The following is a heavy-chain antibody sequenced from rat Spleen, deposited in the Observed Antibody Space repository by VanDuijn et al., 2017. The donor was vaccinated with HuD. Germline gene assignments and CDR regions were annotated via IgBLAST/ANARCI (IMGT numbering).Heavy chain of an antibody. CDR1: GFTFSDYY. V-gene: IGHV5-22*01. CDR2: IIYDGTNT. D-gene: IGHD1-9*01. CDR3: ARPTTGIPFNY. J-gene: IGHJ2*01. Sequence: EVQLVESGGALVQPGRSMNLSCAASGFTFSDYYMAWVRQAPKKGLEWVASIIYDGTNTYYRDSVKGRFTISRDNAKSTLYLQMDSLRSEDTAIYYCARPTTGIPFNYWGQGVMVTVSS.